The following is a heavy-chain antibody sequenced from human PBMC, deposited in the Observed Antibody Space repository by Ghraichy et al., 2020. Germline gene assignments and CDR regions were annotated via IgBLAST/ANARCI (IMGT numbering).Heavy chain of an antibody. Sequence: SETLSLTCAVYGGSFSGYSWSWIRQPPGKGLEWIGEINHSGSTNYNPSLKSRVTISVDTSKNQFSLKLSSVTAADTAVYYCARGRRRYDYVWGSYRQYYFDYWGQGTLVTVSS. J-gene: IGHJ4*02. V-gene: IGHV4-34*01. CDR2: INHSGST. CDR1: GGSFSGYS. CDR3: ARGRRRYDYVWGSYRQYYFDY. D-gene: IGHD3-16*02.